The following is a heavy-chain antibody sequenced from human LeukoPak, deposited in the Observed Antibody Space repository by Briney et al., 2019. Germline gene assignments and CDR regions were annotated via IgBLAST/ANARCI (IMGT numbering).Heavy chain of an antibody. D-gene: IGHD2-2*01. Sequence: SETLSLTCAVYDGSFSNYYCSWIRQPPGKGLEWIGEINHSGSVNYNPSLKSRVTISVDTSKNQFSLKLSSVTAADTAVYYCAARGYIVVVPATKGGGPDNSYYFMDVWGKGTTVTISS. J-gene: IGHJ6*03. CDR2: INHSGSV. V-gene: IGHV4-34*01. CDR1: DGSFSNYY. CDR3: AARGYIVVVPATKGGGPDNSYYFMDV.